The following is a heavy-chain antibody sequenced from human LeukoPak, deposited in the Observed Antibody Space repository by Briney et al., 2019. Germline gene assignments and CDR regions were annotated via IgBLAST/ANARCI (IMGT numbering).Heavy chain of an antibody. CDR1: GGSISSYY. Sequence: SETLSLTCTVSGGSISSYYWSWIRQPPGKGLEWIGYIYYSGSTYYNPSLKSRVTISVDTSKNQFSLKLSSVTAADTAVYYCARWGELGYCSGGSCYHDYWGQGTLVTVSS. D-gene: IGHD2-15*01. J-gene: IGHJ4*02. V-gene: IGHV4-30-4*08. CDR3: ARWGELGYCSGGSCYHDY. CDR2: IYYSGST.